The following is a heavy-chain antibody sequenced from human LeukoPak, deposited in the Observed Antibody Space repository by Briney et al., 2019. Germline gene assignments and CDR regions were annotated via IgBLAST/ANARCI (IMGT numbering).Heavy chain of an antibody. J-gene: IGHJ4*02. CDR3: ASIAAAGTDFDY. D-gene: IGHD6-13*01. CDR1: GGSFSGYY. V-gene: IGHV4-34*01. CDR2: INHSGST. Sequence: PSETLSLTCAVYGGSFSGYYWSWIRQPPGKGLEWIGEINHSGSTNYNPSLKSRVTISVDTSKNQFSLKLSSVTAADTAVYYCASIAAAGTDFDYWGQGTLVTVSS.